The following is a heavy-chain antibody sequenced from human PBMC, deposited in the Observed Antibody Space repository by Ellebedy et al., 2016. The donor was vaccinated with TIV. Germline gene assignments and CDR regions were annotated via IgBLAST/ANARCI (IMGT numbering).Heavy chain of an antibody. V-gene: IGHV5-51*01. CDR1: GYTFANYW. Sequence: GESLKISXEASGYTFANYWIGWVRQTPGKGLEWVGMFHPGDSETRYGPSFQGQVTISADKSISTAYPHWRSLKASDTAMYYCGRYLWGIDYWGQGTLITVSS. J-gene: IGHJ4*02. CDR2: FHPGDSET. CDR3: GRYLWGIDY. D-gene: IGHD2-21*01.